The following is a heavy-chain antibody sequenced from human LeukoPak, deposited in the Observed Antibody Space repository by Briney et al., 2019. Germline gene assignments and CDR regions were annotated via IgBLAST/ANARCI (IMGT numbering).Heavy chain of an antibody. CDR2: ISSSGSTI. Sequence: GGSLRLSCAASGFTFYDYGMSWVRQVPGKGLEWVSYISSSGSTIYYADSVKGRFTISRDNAKNSLYLQMNSLRAEDTAVYYCAELGITMIGGVWGKGTTVTISS. CDR3: AELGITMIGGV. CDR1: GFTFYDYG. D-gene: IGHD3-10*02. V-gene: IGHV3-48*03. J-gene: IGHJ6*04.